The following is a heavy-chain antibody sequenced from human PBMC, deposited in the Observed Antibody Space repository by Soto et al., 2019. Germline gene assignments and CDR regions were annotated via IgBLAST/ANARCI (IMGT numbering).Heavy chain of an antibody. CDR1: GGSITGSDYC. Sequence: SETLSLTCAVSGGSITGSDYCWGWIRQPPGKGQERIGTFYYSGSTYYNPSLKSRVTISLDTSRNQHSLKVSSVTPADTAVYYCRRHSTPGENNWVHPGGQGIQVTVS. CDR3: RRHSTPGENNWVHP. V-gene: IGHV4-39*01. CDR2: FYYSGST. D-gene: IGHD3-16*01. J-gene: IGHJ5*02.